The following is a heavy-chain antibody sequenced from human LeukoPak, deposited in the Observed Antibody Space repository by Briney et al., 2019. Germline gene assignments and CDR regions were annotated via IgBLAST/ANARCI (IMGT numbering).Heavy chain of an antibody. V-gene: IGHV4-61*02. D-gene: IGHD2-15*01. J-gene: IGHJ4*02. CDR2: IYTSGST. CDR1: GGSISSGRYY. CDR3: ARETYCSGGSCYQFDS. Sequence: SQTLSLTCTVSGGSISSGRYYWSWIRQPAGKGLEWIGRIYTSGSTHYNPSFKSRVTISVGTSKNQFSLKLSSVTAADTAVYFCARETYCSGGSCYQFDSWGQGTLVTVSS.